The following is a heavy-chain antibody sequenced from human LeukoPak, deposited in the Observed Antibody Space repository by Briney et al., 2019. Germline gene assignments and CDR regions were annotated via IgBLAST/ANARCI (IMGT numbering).Heavy chain of an antibody. CDR1: GYSFTDYF. Sequence: GASEKVSCKASGYSFTDYFIHWVRQAPGQGLEWMGWINLNSGGTNYAQKFQARVTMTSDTSISTVYMELSSLRSDDTAVYYCARCGYSYGHFDYWGQGTPVTVSS. J-gene: IGHJ4*02. CDR2: INLNSGGT. V-gene: IGHV1-2*02. D-gene: IGHD5-18*01. CDR3: ARCGYSYGHFDY.